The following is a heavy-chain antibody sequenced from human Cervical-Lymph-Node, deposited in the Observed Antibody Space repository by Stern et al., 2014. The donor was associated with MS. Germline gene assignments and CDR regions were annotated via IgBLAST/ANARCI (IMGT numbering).Heavy chain of an antibody. CDR2: ITWDGDAT. V-gene: IGHV3-43*01. J-gene: IGHJ6*02. Sequence: VQLVQSGGAVVQPGGSLRLTCTASGFTFDDYAMHWVRQAPGKRLEWVSLITWDGDATYYRDSVKGRFTISRDNSKNSLFLQMNSLRIEDSALYYCAKEMDDQNYHSGVPQGGMDVWGQGTTVTVSS. CDR1: GFTFDDYA. D-gene: IGHD2-15*01. CDR3: AKEMDDQNYHSGVPQGGMDV.